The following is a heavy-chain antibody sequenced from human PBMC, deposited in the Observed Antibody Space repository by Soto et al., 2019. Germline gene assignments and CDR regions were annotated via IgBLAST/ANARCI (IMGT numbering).Heavy chain of an antibody. CDR3: AKSTDYYVYYGMDV. J-gene: IGHJ6*02. Sequence: QVQLVESGGGVVQPGRSLRLSCAASGFTFSSYAMHWVRQAPGKGLEWVAVISYDGSNKYYADSVKGRFTISRDNSKNTLYLQMNSLRAEDTAVYYCAKSTDYYVYYGMDVWGQGTTITVSS. CDR1: GFTFSSYA. D-gene: IGHD2-21*02. V-gene: IGHV3-30-3*02. CDR2: ISYDGSNK.